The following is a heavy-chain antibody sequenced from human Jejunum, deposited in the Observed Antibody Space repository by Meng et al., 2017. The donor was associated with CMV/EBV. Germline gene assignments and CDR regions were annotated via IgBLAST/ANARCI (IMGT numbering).Heavy chain of an antibody. D-gene: IGHD4-17*01. CDR2: ITGSGDII. Sequence: LRLACAACGFPFGASYMTWVRQAPGKGLEWVSYITGSGDIIYYADSVKGRFTISRDNAKSSLYLEINSLRAEDTAVYYCARGNYGFDYWGQGTLVTVSS. J-gene: IGHJ4*02. CDR3: ARGNYGFDY. V-gene: IGHV3-11*01. CDR1: GFPFGASY.